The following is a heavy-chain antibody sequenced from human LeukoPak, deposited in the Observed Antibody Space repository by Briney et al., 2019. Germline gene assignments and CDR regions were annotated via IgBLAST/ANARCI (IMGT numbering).Heavy chain of an antibody. V-gene: IGHV1-2*02. CDR2: TNPNSGGT. CDR3: ARGGTTVTKVSDY. Sequence: GASVKVSCKASGYTFTGYYMHWVRQAPGQGLEWMGWTNPNSGGTNYAQKFQGRVTMTRDTSISTAYMELSRLRSDDTAVYYCARGGTTVTKVSDYWGQGTLVTVSS. J-gene: IGHJ4*02. D-gene: IGHD4-17*01. CDR1: GYTFTGYY.